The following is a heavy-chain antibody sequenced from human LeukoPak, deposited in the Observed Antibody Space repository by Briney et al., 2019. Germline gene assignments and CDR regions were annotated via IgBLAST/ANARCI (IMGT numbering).Heavy chain of an antibody. J-gene: IGHJ6*03. V-gene: IGHV4-59*01. D-gene: IGHD5-18*01. Sequence: PSETLSLTCTVSGGSISSYYWHWIRQPPGKGLEWIGYIYYSGSTNYNPSLKSRVTVSVDTSRNQFSLKLSSVTAADTAVYYCARGRYSYGPYYYMGVWGKGTTVTISS. CDR1: GGSISSYY. CDR3: ARGRYSYGPYYYMGV. CDR2: IYYSGST.